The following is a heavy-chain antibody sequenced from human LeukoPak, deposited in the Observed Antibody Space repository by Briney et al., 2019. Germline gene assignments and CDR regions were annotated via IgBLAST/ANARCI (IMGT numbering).Heavy chain of an antibody. D-gene: IGHD2-15*01. CDR1: GFTFNPYS. J-gene: IGHJ4*02. CDR2: TDGISKSI. V-gene: IGHV3-21*01. CDR3: ARLRGSGTWYYFDY. Sequence: GGSLRLSCAASGFTFNPYSMNWVRQAPGKGLEWVSSTDGISKSIHYTESVKGRFTVSRDNAKNSLYLQMNSLRAEDTAVYYCARLRGSGTWYYFDYWGQGTLVTVSS.